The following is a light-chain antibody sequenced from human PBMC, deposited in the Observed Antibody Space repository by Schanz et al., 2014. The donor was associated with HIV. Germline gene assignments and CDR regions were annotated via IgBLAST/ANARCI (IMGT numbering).Light chain of an antibody. J-gene: IGLJ2*01. CDR2: SNT. CDR1: SSNIGAGYN. V-gene: IGLV1-40*01. Sequence: QSVLTQPPSVSGAPGQRVTISCTGSSSNIGAGYNVHWYQQLPGTAPKLLIYSNTYRPSGVPDRFSGSKSGTSASLAITGLQAEDEADYYCAAWDDRSYVVFGGGTKLTVL. CDR3: AAWDDRSYVV.